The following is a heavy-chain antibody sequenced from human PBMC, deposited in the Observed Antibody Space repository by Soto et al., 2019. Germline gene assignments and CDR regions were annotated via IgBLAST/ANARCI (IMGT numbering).Heavy chain of an antibody. V-gene: IGHV3-33*08. D-gene: IGHD6-19*01. CDR1: GSTFSNYW. CDR3: ARSRIAVANSPPWFDP. J-gene: IGHJ5*02. CDR2: IWYDGSNK. Sequence: PGGSLRLSCAASGSTFSNYWMSWVRQAPGKGLEWVAVIWYDGSNKYYADSVKGRFTISRDNSKNTLYLQMNSLRAEDTAVYYCARSRIAVANSPPWFDPWGQGTLVTVSS.